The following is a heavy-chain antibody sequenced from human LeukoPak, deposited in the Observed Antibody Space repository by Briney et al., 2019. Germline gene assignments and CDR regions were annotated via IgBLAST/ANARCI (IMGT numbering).Heavy chain of an antibody. V-gene: IGHV3-33*01. D-gene: IGHD3-10*01. CDR3: ARVGPIWFGELLPTDY. CDR2: IWFDGSNK. J-gene: IGHJ4*02. CDR1: GFTFSSYA. Sequence: HSGGSLRLSCAASGFTFSSYAMHWVRQAPGKGLEWVAVIWFDGSNKYYADSVKGRFTISRDNSKNTLYLQMNSLRAEDTAVYYCARVGPIWFGELLPTDYWGQGTLVTVSS.